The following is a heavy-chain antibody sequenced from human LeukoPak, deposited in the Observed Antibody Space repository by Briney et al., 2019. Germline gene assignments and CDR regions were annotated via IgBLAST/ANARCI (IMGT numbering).Heavy chain of an antibody. V-gene: IGHV3-21*01. J-gene: IGHJ4*02. Sequence: GGSLRLSCAASGFTFSSYSMNWVRQAPGKVLEWVSSISSSSSYIYYADSVKGRSTISRDNAKNSLYLQMNSLRAEDTAVYYCARGFQHSSSSPIRGDYWGQGTLVTVSS. D-gene: IGHD6-6*01. CDR3: ARGFQHSSSSPIRGDY. CDR1: GFTFSSYS. CDR2: ISSSSSYI.